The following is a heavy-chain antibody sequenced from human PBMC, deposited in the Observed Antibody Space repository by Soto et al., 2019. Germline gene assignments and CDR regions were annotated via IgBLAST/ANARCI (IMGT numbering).Heavy chain of an antibody. CDR1: GYTFTGYY. J-gene: IGHJ4*02. V-gene: IGHV1-2*04. Sequence: ASVKVSCKASGYTFTGYYMHWVRRAPGQGLEWMGWINPNSGGTNYAQKFQGWVTMTRDTSISTAYMELSRLRSDDTAVYYCARGTITMVRGALYYFDYWGQGTLVTVSS. D-gene: IGHD3-10*01. CDR2: INPNSGGT. CDR3: ARGTITMVRGALYYFDY.